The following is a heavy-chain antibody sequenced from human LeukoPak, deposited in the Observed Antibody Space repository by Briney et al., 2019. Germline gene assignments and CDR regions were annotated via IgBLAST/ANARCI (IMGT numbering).Heavy chain of an antibody. J-gene: IGHJ4*02. V-gene: IGHV3-7*01. CDR3: ASDQVVGAFYYFDY. Sequence: GGSLRLSCAASGFTFSSYWMSWVRQAPGKGLEWVANIKQDGSEKYYVDSVEGRFTISRDNAKNSLYLQMNSLRAEDTAVYYCASDQVVGAFYYFDYWGQGTLVTVSS. CDR1: GFTFSSYW. CDR2: IKQDGSEK. D-gene: IGHD1-26*01.